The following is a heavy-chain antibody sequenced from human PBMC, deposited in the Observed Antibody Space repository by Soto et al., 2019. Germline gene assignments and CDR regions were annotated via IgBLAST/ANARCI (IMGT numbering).Heavy chain of an antibody. Sequence: SQTLSLTCAISGDSVSTNNVAWNWIRKSPSRGLEWLGRTYYRSKWYNDYAVSVKSRITINPDTSKNQFSLQLNSVTPEDTAVYYCARGFLQWFVLPYYYGMDVWGQGTTVTVSS. CDR2: TYYRSKWYN. CDR1: GDSVSTNNVA. J-gene: IGHJ6*02. V-gene: IGHV6-1*01. CDR3: ARGFLQWFVLPYYYGMDV. D-gene: IGHD3-3*01.